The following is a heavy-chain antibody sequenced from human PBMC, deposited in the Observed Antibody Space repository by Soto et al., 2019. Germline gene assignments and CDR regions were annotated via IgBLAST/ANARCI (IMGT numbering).Heavy chain of an antibody. CDR2: IWYDGSNK. CDR1: GFTFSSYG. CDR3: ARDRTLVAGPLPYYYYYHYGMDV. J-gene: IGHJ6*02. D-gene: IGHD6-19*01. Sequence: GGSLRLSCAASGFTFSSYGMHWVRQAPGKGLEWVAVIWYDGSNKYYADSVKGRFTISRDNSKNTLYLQMNSLRAEDTAVYYCARDRTLVAGPLPYYYYYHYGMDVWGQGTTVTVSS. V-gene: IGHV3-33*01.